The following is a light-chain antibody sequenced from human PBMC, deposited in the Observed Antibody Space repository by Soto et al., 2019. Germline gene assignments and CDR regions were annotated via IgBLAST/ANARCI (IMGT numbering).Light chain of an antibody. CDR1: QSVTSSY. Sequence: EIVLTQSPGTLSLSPGEGATLSCRASQSVTSSYLAWYQQKPGQAPRLLIYGPSSRATGIPDRFSGSGSGTDFTLTRSRLEPEDFAVYYCQQYGSSPRTFGQGTKVEIK. V-gene: IGKV3-20*01. J-gene: IGKJ1*01. CDR2: GPS. CDR3: QQYGSSPRT.